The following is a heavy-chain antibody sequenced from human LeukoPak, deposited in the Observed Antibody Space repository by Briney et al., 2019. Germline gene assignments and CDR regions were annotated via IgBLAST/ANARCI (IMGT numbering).Heavy chain of an antibody. CDR1: GGSISGSSYY. Sequence: PSETLSLTCTVSGGSISGSSYYWGWIRQPPGKGLEWIGSIYYSGSTNYNPSLKSRVTISVDTSKNQFSLKLSSVTAADTAVYYCARGAKYYDFWSGYNWFDPWGQGTLVTVSS. D-gene: IGHD3-3*01. V-gene: IGHV4-39*07. CDR3: ARGAKYYDFWSGYNWFDP. J-gene: IGHJ5*02. CDR2: IYYSGST.